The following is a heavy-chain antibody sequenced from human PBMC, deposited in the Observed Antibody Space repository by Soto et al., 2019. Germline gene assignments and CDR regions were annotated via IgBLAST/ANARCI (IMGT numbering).Heavy chain of an antibody. Sequence: PSETLSLTCTVSGGSISSYYWSWIRQPPGKGLEWIGYIYYSGSTNYNPSLKSRITISVDTSKNQFSLKLSSVTAADTAVYYFSRVSPPLYCISTSCYGGFDPWGQGTLVTVSS. D-gene: IGHD2-2*01. CDR3: SRVSPPLYCISTSCYGGFDP. CDR2: IYYSGST. CDR1: GGSISSYY. V-gene: IGHV4-59*01. J-gene: IGHJ5*02.